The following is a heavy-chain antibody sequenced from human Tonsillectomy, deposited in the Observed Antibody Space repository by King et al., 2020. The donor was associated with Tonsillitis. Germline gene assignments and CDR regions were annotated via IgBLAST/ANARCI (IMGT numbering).Heavy chain of an antibody. D-gene: IGHD1-26*01. Sequence: LQLQESGPGLVKPSETLSLTCTVSGGSISSYYLSWIRPPPGKGLEWIGYIYYSGSTNYNPSLKSRVTISGHTSENHFSLKLSSVTAADTAVYYCATRRSGFDIWGQGTLVTVSS. J-gene: IGHJ3*02. CDR1: GGSISSYY. CDR3: ATRRSGFDI. CDR2: IYYSGST. V-gene: IGHV4-59*01.